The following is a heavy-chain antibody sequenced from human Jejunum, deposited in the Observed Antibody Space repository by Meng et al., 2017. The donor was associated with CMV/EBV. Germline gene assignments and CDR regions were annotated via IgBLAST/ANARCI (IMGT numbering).Heavy chain of an antibody. CDR2: INPNSGGT. J-gene: IGHJ5*02. CDR3: AHQAVAGTRGWFDP. Sequence: VQLVQVGAEVKKPGASVKVSCKASGYTFTGYYMHWVRQAPGQGLEWMGRINPNSGGTNYAQKFQGRVTMTRDTSISTAYMELSRLRSDDTAVYYCAHQAVAGTRGWFDPWGQGTLVTVSS. CDR1: GYTFTGYY. D-gene: IGHD6-19*01. V-gene: IGHV1-2*06.